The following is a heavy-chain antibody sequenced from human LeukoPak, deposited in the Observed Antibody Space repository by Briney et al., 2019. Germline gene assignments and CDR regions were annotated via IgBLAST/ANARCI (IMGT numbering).Heavy chain of an antibody. J-gene: IGHJ4*02. V-gene: IGHV3-30*01. Sequence: GRSLKLSCAVSEFTFSHFAMHWVRQAPGKGLEWVAVVSSHGNDGYYADSVKGRFTISRDNSKNTLYLQIDSLRAEDTAIYYCTRDAYNFNDFDYWGQGTLVTVSS. D-gene: IGHD5-24*01. CDR1: EFTFSHFA. CDR3: TRDAYNFNDFDY. CDR2: VSSHGNDG.